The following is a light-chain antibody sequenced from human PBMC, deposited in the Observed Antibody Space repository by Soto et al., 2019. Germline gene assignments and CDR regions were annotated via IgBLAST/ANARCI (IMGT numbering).Light chain of an antibody. Sequence: QSVLTQPPSASGSPGQSVTISCTGTKNDIGVYDFVSWYQHHPGKAPRLIIYEVVQRPSGVPDRFSGSKSGNTASLTVSGLQAEDEADYYCCSYTTRSSYVFGTGTKVPVL. J-gene: IGLJ1*01. CDR2: EVV. CDR3: CSYTTRSSYV. V-gene: IGLV2-8*01. CDR1: KNDIGVYDF.